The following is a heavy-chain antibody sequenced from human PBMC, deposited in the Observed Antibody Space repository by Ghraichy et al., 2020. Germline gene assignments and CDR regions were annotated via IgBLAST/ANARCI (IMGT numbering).Heavy chain of an antibody. CDR3: ARGSYSSSWYGGPNPDY. Sequence: ASVKVSCKASGYTFTSYAMNWVRQAPGQGLEWMGWINTNTGNPTYAQGFTGRFVFSLDTSVSTAYLQISSLKAEDTAVYYCARGSYSSSWYGGPNPDYWGQGTLVTVSS. J-gene: IGHJ4*02. CDR1: GYTFTSYA. CDR2: INTNTGNP. V-gene: IGHV7-4-1*02. D-gene: IGHD6-13*01.